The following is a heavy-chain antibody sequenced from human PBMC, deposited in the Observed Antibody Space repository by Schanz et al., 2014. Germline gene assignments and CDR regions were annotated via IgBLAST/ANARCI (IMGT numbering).Heavy chain of an antibody. Sequence: QVQLVQSGGGVVQPGGSLRLSCAASGFTFTSYSMHWVRQAPGRGLEWVAFIRYDGSSKYYADSVRGRFTISRDDSKNTLYLQMNSLRPEDTAVYYCARENLNWEAFDIWGQGTVVTVSS. J-gene: IGHJ3*02. CDR3: ARENLNWEAFDI. CDR1: GFTFTSYS. V-gene: IGHV3-30*02. CDR2: IRYDGSSK. D-gene: IGHD7-27*01.